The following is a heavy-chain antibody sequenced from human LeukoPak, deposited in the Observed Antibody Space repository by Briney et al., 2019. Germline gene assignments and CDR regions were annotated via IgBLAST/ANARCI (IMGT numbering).Heavy chain of an antibody. V-gene: IGHV3-21*01. D-gene: IGHD6-13*01. CDR3: ARVHHSSSWGTDDC. CDR1: GFIFSTYN. J-gene: IGHJ4*02. CDR2: ITSSSSRT. Sequence: GGSLRLSCSASGFIFSTYNMNWVRQAPGKALEWVSSITSSSSRTFYADSVKGRYTISRDNAKNSLYLQMDSLRAEETAVYYCARVHHSSSWGTDDCWGQGTLATVSS.